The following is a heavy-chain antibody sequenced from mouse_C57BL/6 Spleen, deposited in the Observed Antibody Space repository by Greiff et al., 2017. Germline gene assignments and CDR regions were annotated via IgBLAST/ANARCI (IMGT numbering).Heavy chain of an antibody. CDR3: ARDWDAMDD. V-gene: IGHV3-6*01. Sequence: DVQLQESGPGLVKPSQSLSLTCSVTGYSITSGYYWNWIRQFPGNKLEWMGYISYDGSNNYNPSLKNRISITRDTSKNQFFLKLNSVTTEDTATYYCARDWDAMDDWGQGTSVTVSS. CDR2: ISYDGSN. J-gene: IGHJ4*01. D-gene: IGHD4-1*01. CDR1: GYSITSGYY.